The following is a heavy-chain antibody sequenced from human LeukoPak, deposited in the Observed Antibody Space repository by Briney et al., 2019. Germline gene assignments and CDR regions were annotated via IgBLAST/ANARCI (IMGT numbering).Heavy chain of an antibody. V-gene: IGHV1-8*01. J-gene: IGHJ4*02. D-gene: IGHD3-22*01. Sequence: ASVKVSCKASGYTFTSYDINWVRLATGQGLEWMGWMNPNSGNTGYAQKFQGRVTMTRNTSISTAYMELSSLRSEDTAVYYCARYYYYDSSGYYQSYTDYWGQGTLVTVSS. CDR3: ARYYYYDSSGYYQSYTDY. CDR2: MNPNSGNT. CDR1: GYTFTSYD.